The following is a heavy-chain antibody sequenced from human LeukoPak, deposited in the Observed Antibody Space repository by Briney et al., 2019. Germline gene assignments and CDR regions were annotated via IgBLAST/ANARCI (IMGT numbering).Heavy chain of an antibody. V-gene: IGHV3-30*02. J-gene: IGHJ6*02. CDR3: ASLPTVTTLRSPGYYYYGMDV. CDR2: IRYDGSNK. Sequence: GGSLRLSCAASGFTFSSYGMHWVRQAPGKGLEWVAFIRYDGSNKYYADSVKGRFTIYRDNSKNTLYLQMNSLRAEDTAVYYCASLPTVTTLRSPGYYYYGMDVWGQGTTVTVSS. CDR1: GFTFSSYG. D-gene: IGHD4-17*01.